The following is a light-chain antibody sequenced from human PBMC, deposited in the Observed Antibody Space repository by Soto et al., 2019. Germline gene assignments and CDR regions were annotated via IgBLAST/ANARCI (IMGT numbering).Light chain of an antibody. J-gene: IGKJ4*01. CDR2: GAS. Sequence: EIVMTQSPATLSVSPGERATLSCRASQSVSGNLAWYQQKPGQAPRLLIYGASTRATGIPARFSGSGSGTEFTLTISSLRSEDFGVYYCQQYNTWPPLTFGGGTKVDIK. CDR1: QSVSGN. CDR3: QQYNTWPPLT. V-gene: IGKV3-15*01.